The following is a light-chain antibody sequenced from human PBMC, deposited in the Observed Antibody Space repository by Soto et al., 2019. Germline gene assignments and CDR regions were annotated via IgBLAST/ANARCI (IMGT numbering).Light chain of an antibody. CDR3: QQYTNWPLT. Sequence: EVLMTQSPATLSVSPGERTTLSCRASESVGTNLAWYQQKPGQAPRLLIYGASTRATGIPARFSGSGSGTDFALTISSLQSEDFAIYYCQQYTNWPLTFGGGTKVDTK. CDR2: GAS. J-gene: IGKJ4*01. CDR1: ESVGTN. V-gene: IGKV3-15*01.